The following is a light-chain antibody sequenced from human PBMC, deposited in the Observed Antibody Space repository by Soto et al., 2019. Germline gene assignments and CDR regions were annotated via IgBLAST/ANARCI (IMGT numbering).Light chain of an antibody. V-gene: IGKV1-27*01. Sequence: DIQMTQSPSSLSASVGDRVTITCRASQGISNYLAWYQQKPGKVPKLLIYAASTLQSGVPSRFSGSGSGTAVTLTISSLQPEDVATYYCQKYNSAAALTFGGGTKVEIK. CDR3: QKYNSAAALT. CDR2: AAS. J-gene: IGKJ4*01. CDR1: QGISNY.